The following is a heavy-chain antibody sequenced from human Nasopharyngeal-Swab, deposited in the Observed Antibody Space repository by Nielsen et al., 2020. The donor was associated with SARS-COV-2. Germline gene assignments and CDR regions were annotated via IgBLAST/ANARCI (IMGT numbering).Heavy chain of an antibody. V-gene: IGHV5-51*01. J-gene: IGHJ4*02. CDR3: ARDFDLSSGYDV. D-gene: IGHD3-3*01. Sequence: KVSRKGTVYSFTSYLIGWVRQMPGKGLEWMGIIYPGDSDTRYSPSFQGQVTISADKSIRTAYLQGKSLKASDSAMYYCARDFDLSSGYDVWGQGTLVTVSS. CDR1: VYSFTSYL. CDR2: IYPGDSDT.